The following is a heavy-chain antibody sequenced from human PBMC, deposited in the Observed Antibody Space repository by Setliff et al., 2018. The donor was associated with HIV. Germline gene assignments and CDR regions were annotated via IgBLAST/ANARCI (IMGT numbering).Heavy chain of an antibody. Sequence: PGGSLRLSCAASGFTFSGSAMHWVRQASGKGLEWVGRILDKANNYATAYAASLEGRFTISRDDSKNTAYLQMSSLKTEDTAVYYCATYHYYDSSAYYVDLYYLDYWGQGTLVTVSS. CDR2: ILDKANNYAT. CDR1: GFTFSGSA. V-gene: IGHV3-73*01. D-gene: IGHD3-22*01. CDR3: ATYHYYDSSAYYVDLYYLDY. J-gene: IGHJ4*02.